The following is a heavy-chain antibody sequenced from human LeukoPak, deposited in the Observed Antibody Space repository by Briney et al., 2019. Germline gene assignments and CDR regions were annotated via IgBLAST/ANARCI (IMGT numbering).Heavy chain of an antibody. V-gene: IGHV4-34*01. CDR2: ISHIGST. D-gene: IGHD1-26*01. CDR1: GGSSSGYY. Sequence: PSETLSLTCAVYGGSSSGYYWSWVRQPPGKGLEWIGEISHIGSTNYNPSLESRVTISVDTSKNQFSLKLSSVTAADTAVYYCARGRWEVRFDPWGQGTLVTVSS. J-gene: IGHJ5*02. CDR3: ARGRWEVRFDP.